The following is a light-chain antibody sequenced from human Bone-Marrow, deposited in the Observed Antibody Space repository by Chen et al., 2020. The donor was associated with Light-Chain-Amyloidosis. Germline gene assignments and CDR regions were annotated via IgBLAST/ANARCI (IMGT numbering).Light chain of an antibody. J-gene: IGLJ3*02. CDR1: SSDVGGYNY. CDR2: EVT. CDR3: SSFTSSNTWV. V-gene: IGLV2-14*01. Sequence: QSALTQPASVSGSPGQSITVSCTGTSSDVGGYNYVSWYQQHPGKAPKLILYEVTNRPSGVSNRLSGSKSGNTASLTISGLQAEDEADYYCSSFTSSNTWVFGGGTKLTVL.